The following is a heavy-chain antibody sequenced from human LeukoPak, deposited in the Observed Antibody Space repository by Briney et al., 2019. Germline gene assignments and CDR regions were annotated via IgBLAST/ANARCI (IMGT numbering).Heavy chain of an antibody. Sequence: GGSLRLSCAASGFTFSSYSMNWVRQAPGKGLEWVSAISNDGGDTKYADSMKGRFTISRDNSRNTLYLQMKSLRVEDTAIYYCGRDWKLDYWGQGSLVTVSS. V-gene: IGHV3-23*01. CDR1: GFTFSSYS. CDR2: ISNDGGDT. J-gene: IGHJ4*02. D-gene: IGHD1-1*01. CDR3: GRDWKLDY.